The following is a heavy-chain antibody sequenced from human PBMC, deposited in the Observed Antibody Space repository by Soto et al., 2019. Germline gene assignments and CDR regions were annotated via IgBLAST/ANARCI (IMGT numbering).Heavy chain of an antibody. J-gene: IGHJ4*02. Sequence: SETLSLTCTVSGGSISSSSYYWSWIRQPPGRGLEWIGFIYYAGSTKYNPSLNSRVTISVDTSKNQFSLTVTSVTAADTAVYYCARSLAAAARFDYWGQGTLVTVSS. CDR1: GGSISSSSYY. V-gene: IGHV4-61*05. D-gene: IGHD6-13*01. CDR3: ARSLAAAARFDY. CDR2: IYYAGST.